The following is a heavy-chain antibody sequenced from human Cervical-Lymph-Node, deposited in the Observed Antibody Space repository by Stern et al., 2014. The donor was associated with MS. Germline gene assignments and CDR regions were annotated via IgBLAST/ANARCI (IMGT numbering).Heavy chain of an antibody. D-gene: IGHD3-10*01. CDR2: IHYSENT. J-gene: IGHJ5*02. CDR1: GASIRSDDYY. CDR3: ARTDILLIDH. Sequence: QVQLGQSVPGLVKPSQTLSLSCTVSGASIRSDDYYWTWIRQTPGKGLEWIGYIHYSENTYYSPSLRSRVTISVDTSKNQFSLKLSSVTAADTAVYYCARTDILLIDHWGQGTLVTVSS. V-gene: IGHV4-30-4*01.